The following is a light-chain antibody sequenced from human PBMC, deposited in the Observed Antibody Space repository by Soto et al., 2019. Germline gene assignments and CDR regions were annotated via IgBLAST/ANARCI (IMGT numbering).Light chain of an antibody. CDR1: ENINRN. Sequence: EIVITQSPATLSFSPVERVTLSCRASENINRNLVWYQKRPGQAPRLVIYTASTRATGIPARFSGSGSGTDFTLTISSLQSQDLAVYYCQQCNNWLRTFGLGTKVDI. CDR2: TAS. J-gene: IGKJ1*01. CDR3: QQCNNWLRT. V-gene: IGKV3-15*01.